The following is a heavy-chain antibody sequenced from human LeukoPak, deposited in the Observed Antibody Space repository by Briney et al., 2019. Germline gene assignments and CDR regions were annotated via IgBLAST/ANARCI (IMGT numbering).Heavy chain of an antibody. CDR1: GFTFNNYW. Sequence: GGSLRLCCAASGFTFNNYWMSWVRQAPGKGLEWVANIKPDGGDKYYVDSVKGRFTISRDNDKNSMCLQMNSLRAEDTAVYYCARERGWELRSSFDSWGQGTLVTVSS. CDR2: IKPDGGDK. CDR3: ARERGWELRSSFDS. J-gene: IGHJ4*02. D-gene: IGHD1-26*01. V-gene: IGHV3-7*01.